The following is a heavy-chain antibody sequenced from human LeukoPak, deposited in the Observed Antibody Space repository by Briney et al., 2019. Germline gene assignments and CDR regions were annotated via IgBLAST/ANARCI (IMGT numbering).Heavy chain of an antibody. Sequence: GASVKVSCKASGYTFTRYDINWVPQATGQGLEWRGWMNPNSGNTGYAQKLQGRVTMTRNTSISTAYMELSSRRSEDTAVYYCAMQGWRHRPYGMDVWGQGTTVTVSS. J-gene: IGHJ6*02. CDR1: GYTFTRYD. CDR2: MNPNSGNT. V-gene: IGHV1-8*01. D-gene: IGHD2-21*02. CDR3: AMQGWRHRPYGMDV.